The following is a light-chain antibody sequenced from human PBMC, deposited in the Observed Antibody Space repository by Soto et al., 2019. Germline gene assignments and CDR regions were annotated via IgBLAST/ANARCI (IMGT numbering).Light chain of an antibody. Sequence: EIVLTQSPGTLSLSPGERATLSCRASQSVRSSYLAWYQQKPGQAPRLLIYGASIRATGIPDRFGGSGSGTDFTLTISRLEPEDFAVYYCQQYGGSPWTFGQGTKVEI. CDR1: QSVRSSY. CDR2: GAS. CDR3: QQYGGSPWT. V-gene: IGKV3-20*01. J-gene: IGKJ1*01.